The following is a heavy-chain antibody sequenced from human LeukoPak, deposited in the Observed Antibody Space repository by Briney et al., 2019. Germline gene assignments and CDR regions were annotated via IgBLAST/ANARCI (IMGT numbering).Heavy chain of an antibody. Sequence: GGSLRLSCAASGFTFSSYWMSWVRQAPGKGLEWVANIKQDGSEKYYVDSVKGRFTISRDNAKNSLYLQMNSLRAEDTAVYYCAQTLKHRYYDFWSGYYHYYYYMDVWGKGTTVTVSS. V-gene: IGHV3-7*01. CDR1: GFTFSSYW. CDR2: IKQDGSEK. CDR3: AQTLKHRYYDFWSGYYHYYYYMDV. J-gene: IGHJ6*03. D-gene: IGHD3-3*01.